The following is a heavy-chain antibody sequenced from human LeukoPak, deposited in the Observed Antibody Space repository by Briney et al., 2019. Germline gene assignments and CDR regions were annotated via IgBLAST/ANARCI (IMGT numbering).Heavy chain of an antibody. CDR2: ISGSGGST. J-gene: IGHJ4*02. V-gene: IGHV3-23*01. CDR3: AKVLGYSSGWYGDY. CDR1: GFTFSSYS. Sequence: GGSLRLSCAASGFTFSSYSMNWVRQAPGKGLEWVSAISGSGGSTYYADSVKGRFTISRDNSKNTLYLQMNSLRAEDTAVYYCAKVLGYSSGWYGDYWGQGTLVTVYS. D-gene: IGHD6-19*01.